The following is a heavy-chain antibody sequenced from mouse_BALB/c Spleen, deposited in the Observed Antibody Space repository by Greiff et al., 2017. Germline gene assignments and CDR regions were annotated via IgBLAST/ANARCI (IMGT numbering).Heavy chain of an antibody. CDR1: GFSLTSYG. J-gene: IGHJ4*01. D-gene: IGHD2-1*01. Sequence: QVQLKESGPGLVQPSQSLSITCTVSGFSLTSYGVHWVRQSPGKGLEWLGVIWSGGSTDYNAAFISRLSISKDNSKSQVFFKMNSLQADDTAIYYCARGDGNYPDDYAMDYWGQGTSVTVSS. CDR2: IWSGGST. CDR3: ARGDGNYPDDYAMDY. V-gene: IGHV2-4-1*01.